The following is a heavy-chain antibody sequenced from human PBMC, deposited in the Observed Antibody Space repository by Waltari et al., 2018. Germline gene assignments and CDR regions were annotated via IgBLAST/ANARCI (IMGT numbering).Heavy chain of an antibody. Sequence: EVQLVESGGGSVQPGGSLRLSCAASGFTFSNYIMHWVRQSSGEGLVWISRIKNDGSTTRYADSVGGRFTISRDNAKNTLYLDMNHLRVEDTAIYYCARDYNYKTDYWGQGILVTVSS. CDR2: IKNDGSTT. V-gene: IGHV3-74*01. J-gene: IGHJ4*02. CDR1: GFTFSNYI. D-gene: IGHD3-22*01. CDR3: ARDYNYKTDY.